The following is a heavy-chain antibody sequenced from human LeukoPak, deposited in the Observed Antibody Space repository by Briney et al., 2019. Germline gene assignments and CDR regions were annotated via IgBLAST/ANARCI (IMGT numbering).Heavy chain of an antibody. Sequence: SETLSLTCTVSGGSISSGGYYWSWIRQPPGKGLEWIGYIYHSGSTYYNPSLKSRVTISVDKSKNQFSLKLSSVTAADTAVYYCARVLVPAAISPGGMDVWGQGTTVTVSS. CDR1: GGSISSGGYY. CDR2: IYHSGST. D-gene: IGHD2-2*02. CDR3: ARVLVPAAISPGGMDV. V-gene: IGHV4-30-2*01. J-gene: IGHJ6*02.